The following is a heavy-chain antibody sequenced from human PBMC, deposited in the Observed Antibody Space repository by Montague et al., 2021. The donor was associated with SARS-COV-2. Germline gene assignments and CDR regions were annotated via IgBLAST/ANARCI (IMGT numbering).Heavy chain of an antibody. CDR3: ARHPIGSFPRYGMDV. CDR2: IYYSGST. CDR1: GGSISSYY. J-gene: IGHJ6*02. Sequence: SETLSLTCTVSGGSISSYYWSWIRQPPGKGLEWIGYIYYSGSTNXNPSLKSRVTISVDTSKNQSSLKLSSVTAADTAVYYCARHPIGSFPRYGMDVWGQGTTVTVSS. V-gene: IGHV4-59*08. D-gene: IGHD2-15*01.